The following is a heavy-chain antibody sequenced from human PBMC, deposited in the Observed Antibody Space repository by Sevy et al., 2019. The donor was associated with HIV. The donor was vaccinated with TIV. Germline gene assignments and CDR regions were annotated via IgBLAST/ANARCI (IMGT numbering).Heavy chain of an antibody. CDR3: ARGPSLIVAGAAGYLDY. V-gene: IGHV3-33*01. Sequence: GGYLRLSCTASGFTFSNFGIHWVRQAPGKGLQWVALMWYDGNNKYYADSVMGRFTSSRDSSKNTVYLQMNNLRAEDTAMYYCARGPSLIVAGAAGYLDYWGQGTLVIVSS. CDR2: MWYDGNNK. CDR1: GFTFSNFG. J-gene: IGHJ4*02. D-gene: IGHD2-21*01.